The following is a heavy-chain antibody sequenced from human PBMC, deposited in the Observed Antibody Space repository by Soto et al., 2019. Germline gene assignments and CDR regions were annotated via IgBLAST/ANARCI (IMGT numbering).Heavy chain of an antibody. CDR1: GFTFSNAW. CDR3: TTVVPYDILTGYSPYYSNGMDV. CDR2: IKSKTDGGTT. J-gene: IGHJ6*02. V-gene: IGHV3-15*07. D-gene: IGHD3-9*01. Sequence: GGSLRLSCAASGFTFSNAWMNWVRQAPGKGLEWVGRIKSKTDGGTTDYAAPVKGRFTISRDDSKNTLYLQMNSLKTEDTAVYYCTTVVPYDILTGYSPYYSNGMDVWGQGTTVTVSS.